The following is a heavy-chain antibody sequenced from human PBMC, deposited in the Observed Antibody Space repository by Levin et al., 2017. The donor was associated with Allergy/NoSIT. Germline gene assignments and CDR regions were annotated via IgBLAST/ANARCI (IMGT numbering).Heavy chain of an antibody. J-gene: IGHJ5*01. V-gene: IGHV1-2*02. CDR1: GYSFSDYY. CDR2: INPNSGGT. Sequence: GESLKISCKASGYSFSDYYIHWVRQAPGQGLEWMGRINPNSGGTNYAQTFQGRVTMTRDTSTCSAYMELSRLTSDDTAVYYCARDKSYRDTGGSYDSWGQGSLVTVSS. CDR3: ARDKSYRDTGGSYDS. D-gene: IGHD2-8*02.